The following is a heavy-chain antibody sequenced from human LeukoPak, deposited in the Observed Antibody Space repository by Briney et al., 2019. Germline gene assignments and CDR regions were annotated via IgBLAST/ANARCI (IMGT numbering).Heavy chain of an antibody. CDR1: GGSISSSSYY. V-gene: IGHV4-39*07. CDR2: IYYSGST. J-gene: IGHJ5*02. Sequence: SETLSLTCTVSGGSISSSSYYWGWIRQPPGKGLEWIGSIYYSGSTKYNPSLKSRVTISVDTSKNQFSLMLTSVTAADTAVYYCARNYQPLLPIEANWFDPWGQGTLITVSS. D-gene: IGHD1-7*01. CDR3: ARNYQPLLPIEANWFDP.